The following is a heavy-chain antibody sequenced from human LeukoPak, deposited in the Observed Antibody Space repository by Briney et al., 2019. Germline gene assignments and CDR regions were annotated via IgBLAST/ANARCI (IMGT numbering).Heavy chain of an antibody. D-gene: IGHD2-8*01. CDR2: IFYSGST. CDR3: ATANFYFQY. J-gene: IGHJ1*01. CDR1: SGSIRSSSYY. V-gene: IGHV4-39*01. Sequence: SETLSLTCTVSSGSIRSSSYYWGWIRQPPGKGLEWIGSIFYSGSTYYNPSLKSRVTMSVDTSKNQFSLKLSSVTAPDTAVYYCATANFYFQYWGQGTLVTVSS.